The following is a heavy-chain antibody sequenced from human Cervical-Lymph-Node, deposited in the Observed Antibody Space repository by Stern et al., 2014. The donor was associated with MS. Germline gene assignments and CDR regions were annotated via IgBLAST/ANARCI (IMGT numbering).Heavy chain of an antibody. CDR3: AKDLRSIAVAGIGYFDY. V-gene: IGHV3-9*01. CDR1: GFTFDVYA. D-gene: IGHD6-19*01. Sequence: VQLVPSVGGLVQPGRSLRLSCAASGFTFDVYAMHWVRQAPGKGLEWVSGISWKSGSIGYADSVKGRFTISRDNAKNSLYLQMNSLRAEDTALYYCAKDLRSIAVAGIGYFDYWGQGTLVTVSS. J-gene: IGHJ4*02. CDR2: ISWKSGSI.